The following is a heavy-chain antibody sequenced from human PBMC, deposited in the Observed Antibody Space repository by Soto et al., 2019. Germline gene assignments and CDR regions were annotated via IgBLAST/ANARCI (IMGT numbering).Heavy chain of an antibody. Sequence: SVKVSCKASGGTFSSYAISWVRQAPGQGLEWMGGIIPIFGTANYAQKFQGRVTITADESTSTAYMELSSLRSEDTAVYYCARDQGGYDSSEYYYYGMDVWGQGTTATVS. J-gene: IGHJ6*02. CDR1: GGTFSSYA. CDR2: IIPIFGTA. D-gene: IGHD3-22*01. V-gene: IGHV1-69*13. CDR3: ARDQGGYDSSEYYYYGMDV.